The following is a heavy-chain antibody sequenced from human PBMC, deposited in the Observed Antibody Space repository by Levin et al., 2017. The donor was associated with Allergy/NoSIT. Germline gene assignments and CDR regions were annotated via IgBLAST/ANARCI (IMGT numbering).Heavy chain of an antibody. Sequence: SGGSLRLSCTVSGGSISSYYWTWIRQPAGKGLEWIGRILASGSTNYNPSLKSRVTMSVDTSKDQFSLNLSSATAADTAVYYCVRGGGGAYQFDPWGQGTLVTVSS. CDR1: GGSISSYY. D-gene: IGHD1-26*01. CDR2: ILASGST. CDR3: VRGGGGAYQFDP. J-gene: IGHJ5*01. V-gene: IGHV4-4*07.